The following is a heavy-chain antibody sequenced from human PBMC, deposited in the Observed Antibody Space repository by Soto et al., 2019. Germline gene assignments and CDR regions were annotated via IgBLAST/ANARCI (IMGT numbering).Heavy chain of an antibody. V-gene: IGHV4-39*07. CDR3: ASGGYSYGAYYFDY. D-gene: IGHD5-18*01. CDR1: GGSISSSSYY. Sequence: SSETLSLTCTVSGGSISSSSYYWGWIRQPPGKGLEWIGSIDYSGSTNYNPSLKSRVTISVDTSKNQFSRKLSSVTAADTAVYYCASGGYSYGAYYFDYWGQGTLVTVSS. J-gene: IGHJ4*02. CDR2: IDYSGST.